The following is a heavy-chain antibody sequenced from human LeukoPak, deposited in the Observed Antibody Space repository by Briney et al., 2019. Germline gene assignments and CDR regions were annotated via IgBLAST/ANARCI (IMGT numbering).Heavy chain of an antibody. Sequence: HSGGSLRLSCAASGFTFSSYAMSWVRQAPGKGLEWVSAISGSGGSTYYADSVKGRFTISRDNSKNTLYLQMNSLRAEDTAVYYCAKDREYYYDSSGQSDYWGQGTLVTVSS. CDR3: AKDREYYYDSSGQSDY. J-gene: IGHJ4*02. D-gene: IGHD3-22*01. V-gene: IGHV3-23*01. CDR2: ISGSGGST. CDR1: GFTFSSYA.